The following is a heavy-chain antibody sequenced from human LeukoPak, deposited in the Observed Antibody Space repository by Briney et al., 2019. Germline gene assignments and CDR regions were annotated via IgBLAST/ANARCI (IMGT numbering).Heavy chain of an antibody. V-gene: IGHV3-11*04. CDR3: ARALISTGAVCDGFDM. D-gene: IGHD1-14*01. J-gene: IGHJ3*02. Sequence: GGSLTLSCAASGFTFSDYYMSWIRQAPGKGLEWVSDTSSRGSTIHYADSVKGRFTISRDNPKNSLYLQMNSLRAEDTAIYYCARALISTGAVCDGFDMWGQGTMVTVSS. CDR2: TSSRGSTI. CDR1: GFTFSDYY.